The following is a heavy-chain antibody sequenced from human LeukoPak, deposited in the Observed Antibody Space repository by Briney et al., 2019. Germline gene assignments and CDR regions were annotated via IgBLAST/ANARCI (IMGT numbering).Heavy chain of an antibody. CDR1: GGSFSGYY. J-gene: IGHJ4*02. V-gene: IGHV4-34*01. CDR2: INHSGST. CDR3: ARARMDTAMVLLDY. Sequence: SETLSLTCAVYGGSFSGYYWSWIRQPPGKGLEWIGEINHSGSTNYNPSLKSRVTISVDTSKNQFSLKLSSVTAADTAVYYCARARMDTAMVLLDYWGQGTLVTVS. D-gene: IGHD5-18*01.